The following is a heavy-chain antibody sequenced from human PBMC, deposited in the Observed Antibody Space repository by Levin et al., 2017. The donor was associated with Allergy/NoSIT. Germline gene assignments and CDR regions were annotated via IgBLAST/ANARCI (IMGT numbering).Heavy chain of an antibody. J-gene: IGHJ6*02. CDR3: ARRGGSYLYYYGMDV. CDR2: MNPNSGNT. Sequence: ASVKVSCKASGYTFTSYDINWVRQATGQGLEWMGWMNPNSGNTGYAQKFQGRVTMTRNTSISTAYMELSSLRSEDTAVYYCARRGGSYLYYYGMDVWGQGTTVTVSS. CDR1: GYTFTSYD. D-gene: IGHD1-26*01. V-gene: IGHV1-8*01.